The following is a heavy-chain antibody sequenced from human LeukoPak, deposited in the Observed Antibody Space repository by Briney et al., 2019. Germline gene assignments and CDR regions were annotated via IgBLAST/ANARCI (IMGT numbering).Heavy chain of an antibody. D-gene: IGHD3-22*01. CDR1: GFSFDDYG. V-gene: IGHV3-20*04. CDR2: INWNGGST. J-gene: IGHJ3*02. Sequence: GGSLRLSCAASGFSFDDYGMSWVRQAPGKGLEWVSGINWNGGSTVYADSVKGRFTISRDNAKNSLYLQMNSLRAEDTAVYYCARDHHRRLYDSQARNTFDIWGQGTMVTVSS. CDR3: ARDHHRRLYDSQARNTFDI.